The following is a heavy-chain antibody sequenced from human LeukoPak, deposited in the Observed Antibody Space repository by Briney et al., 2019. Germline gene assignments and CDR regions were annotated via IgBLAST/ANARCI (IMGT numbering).Heavy chain of an antibody. V-gene: IGHV4-30-4*01. CDR1: GGPVNSGDQY. J-gene: IGHJ6*02. Sequence: SETLSLTCTVSGGPVNSGDQYWSWIRQSPGKGLEWIGYIYNSGSTDYNPSLKSRVTISVDTSKNHFSLKLSSVTAADTAVYYCARGYGSGTYYYYFYAMDVWGQGTTVTVSS. D-gene: IGHD3-10*01. CDR3: ARGYGSGTYYYYFYAMDV. CDR2: IYNSGST.